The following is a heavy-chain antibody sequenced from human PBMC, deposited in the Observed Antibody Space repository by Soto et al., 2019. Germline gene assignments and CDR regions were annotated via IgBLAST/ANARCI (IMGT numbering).Heavy chain of an antibody. CDR2: INHSGST. J-gene: IGHJ6*02. V-gene: IGHV4-34*01. CDR1: GGSFSGYY. CDR3: ARGAYISGSFYYYYYYGMDV. Sequence: SETLSLTCAVYGGSFSGYYWSWIRQPPGKGLEWIGEINHSGSTNCNPSLKSRVTISVDTSKNQFSLKLSSVTAADTAVYYCARGAYISGSFYYYYYYGMDVWGQGTTVTVSS. D-gene: IGHD3-10*01.